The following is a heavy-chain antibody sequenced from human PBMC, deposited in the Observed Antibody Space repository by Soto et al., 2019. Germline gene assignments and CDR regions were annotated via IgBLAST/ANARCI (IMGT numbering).Heavy chain of an antibody. CDR2: IKSKIDGEAT. CDR3: TTPPSGWNDY. D-gene: IGHD6-19*01. V-gene: IGHV3-15*01. Sequence: GGSLRLSCVASGLPFRNAWMSWVRQAPGKGLEWVGRIKSKIDGEATDYAAPVKGRFTISRDDLKNTLYLHMNSLKIEDTGVYFCTTPPSGWNDYWGQGTQVNVSS. J-gene: IGHJ4*02. CDR1: GLPFRNAW.